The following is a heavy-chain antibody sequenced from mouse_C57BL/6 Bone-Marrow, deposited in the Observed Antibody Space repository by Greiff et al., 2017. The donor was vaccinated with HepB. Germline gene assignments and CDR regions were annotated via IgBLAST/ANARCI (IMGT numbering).Heavy chain of an antibody. Sequence: EVQRVESGGGLVKPGGSLKLSCAASGFTFSSYTMSWVRQTPEKRLEWVATISGGGGNTYYPDSVKGRFTISRDNAKNTLYLQMSSLRSEDTALYYCARQGPFAYWGQGTLVTVSA. J-gene: IGHJ3*01. CDR2: ISGGGGNT. CDR1: GFTFSSYT. CDR3: ARQGPFAY. V-gene: IGHV5-9*01.